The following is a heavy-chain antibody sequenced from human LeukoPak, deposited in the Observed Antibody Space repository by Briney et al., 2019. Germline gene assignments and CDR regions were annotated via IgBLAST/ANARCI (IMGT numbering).Heavy chain of an antibody. Sequence: GGSLRLSCAASGSTFSSYAMSWVRQAPGRGLEWVSGIRDSGGSTYYADSVKGRFTISRDNSKNTLYLQMNSLRAEDTAVYYCAKDSLIMAVTVYYFDSWGQGTLVTVSS. J-gene: IGHJ4*02. CDR1: GSTFSSYA. CDR3: AKDSLIMAVTVYYFDS. D-gene: IGHD6-19*01. V-gene: IGHV3-23*01. CDR2: IRDSGGST.